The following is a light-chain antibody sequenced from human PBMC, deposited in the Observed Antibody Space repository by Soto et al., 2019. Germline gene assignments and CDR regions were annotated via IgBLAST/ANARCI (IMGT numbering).Light chain of an antibody. J-gene: IGLJ3*02. Sequence: QSVLTQPPSVSAAPGQKVTISCSGSSSNIGNNYVSWYQQLPGTAPKLLIYENNKRPSGIPDRFSGSKSGTSAALDITGLQTGDEADYYCGTWDYSLTAGVFGGGTKLTVL. CDR1: SSNIGNNY. V-gene: IGLV1-51*02. CDR2: ENN. CDR3: GTWDYSLTAGV.